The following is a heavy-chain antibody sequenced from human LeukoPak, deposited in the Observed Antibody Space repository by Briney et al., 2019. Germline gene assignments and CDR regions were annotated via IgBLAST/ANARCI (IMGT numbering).Heavy chain of an antibody. V-gene: IGHV3-33*08. Sequence: PGGSLRLSCIASGFNVSSSYMNWVRQAPGKGLEWVAAIWPDGSNKYYANSVKGRFTISRDNSKNTLYLQMNSLRGDDTAIYYCARELAAWGQGTLVTVSS. CDR1: GFNVSSSY. CDR2: IWPDGSNK. J-gene: IGHJ4*02. CDR3: ARELAA. D-gene: IGHD6-13*01.